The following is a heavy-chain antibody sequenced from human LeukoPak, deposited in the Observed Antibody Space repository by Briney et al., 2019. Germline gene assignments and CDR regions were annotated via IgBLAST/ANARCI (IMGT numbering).Heavy chain of an antibody. CDR1: GFTVSSNY. V-gene: IGHV3-66*01. J-gene: IGHJ4*02. Sequence: GGSLRLSCAASGFTVSSNYMTWVRQAPGKGLEWVSVINSGGDTYYADSVKGRFTISRDNSKNTVYLQMSSLRVEDTAVYYCARDQGSSWSTLRYWGQGTLVTVSS. CDR3: ARDQGSSWSTLRY. D-gene: IGHD6-13*01. CDR2: INSGGDT.